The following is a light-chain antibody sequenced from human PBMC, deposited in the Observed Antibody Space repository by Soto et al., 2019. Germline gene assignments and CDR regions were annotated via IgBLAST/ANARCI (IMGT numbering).Light chain of an antibody. Sequence: DIQMTQSPSSLSASVGDRVTITCQASQDISNYLNWYQQKPGKAPKLQIYDASNLETGVPSRFSGSGSGTDFTFTISSLQPEDIATYYCQQYDTLRVTFGPGTKVDIK. V-gene: IGKV1-33*01. CDR3: QQYDTLRVT. CDR2: DAS. CDR1: QDISNY. J-gene: IGKJ3*01.